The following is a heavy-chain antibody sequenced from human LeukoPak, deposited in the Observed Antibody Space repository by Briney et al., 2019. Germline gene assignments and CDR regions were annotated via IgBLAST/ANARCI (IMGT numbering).Heavy chain of an antibody. CDR3: TSFVDTAMMYYFDY. V-gene: IGHV3-73*01. CDR2: IRSKANSYAT. CDR1: GFTFSGSA. Sequence: GGSLRLSCAASGFTFSGSAMHWVRQASGKGLEWVGRIRSKANSYATACAASVKGRFTISRDDSKNTAYLQMNSLKTEDTAVYYCTSFVDTAMMYYFDYWGQGTLVTVSS. J-gene: IGHJ4*02. D-gene: IGHD5-18*01.